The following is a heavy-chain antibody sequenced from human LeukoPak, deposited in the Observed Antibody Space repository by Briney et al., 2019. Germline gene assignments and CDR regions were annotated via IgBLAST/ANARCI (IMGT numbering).Heavy chain of an antibody. CDR3: ARDNYDSSGYYFD. CDR1: GFTFSSYV. J-gene: IGHJ4*02. CDR2: ISGSGNNA. Sequence: PGGSLRLSCAASGFTFSSYVMTWVRQAPGKGLEWVSDISGSGNNAYYADSVKGRFTISRDNSKNTLYLQMNSLRAEDTAVYYCARDNYDSSGYYFDWGQGTLVTVSS. D-gene: IGHD3-22*01. V-gene: IGHV3-23*01.